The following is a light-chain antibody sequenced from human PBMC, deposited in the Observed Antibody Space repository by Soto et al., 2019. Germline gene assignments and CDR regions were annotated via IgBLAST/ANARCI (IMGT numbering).Light chain of an antibody. CDR3: LHHGSSLWT. CDR1: QSVSNDY. Sequence: EMVLTQSPGTLSLSPGDRATLSCRASQSVSNDYLAWFQQKPGQTPRLLTYSVSSRATGIPDRFSGSGSGTDFTLTISRLEPEDFAMYYCLHHGSSLWTFGQGTKVDIK. J-gene: IGKJ1*01. V-gene: IGKV3-20*01. CDR2: SVS.